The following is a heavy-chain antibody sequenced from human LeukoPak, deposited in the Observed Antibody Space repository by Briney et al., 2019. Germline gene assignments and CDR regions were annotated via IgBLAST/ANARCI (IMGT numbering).Heavy chain of an antibody. CDR1: GFTFSSYC. V-gene: IGHV3-30*02. Sequence: AGGSLRLSCAASGFTFSSYCIHWVRQAPGKGLEWVTFIPYDGSNKFYADSVKGRFTISRDNSKNTLYLQMNSLRPEDTAVYYCAKGFGEFSYYYYGMDVWGQGTTVTVSS. D-gene: IGHD3-10*01. J-gene: IGHJ6*02. CDR2: IPYDGSNK. CDR3: AKGFGEFSYYYYGMDV.